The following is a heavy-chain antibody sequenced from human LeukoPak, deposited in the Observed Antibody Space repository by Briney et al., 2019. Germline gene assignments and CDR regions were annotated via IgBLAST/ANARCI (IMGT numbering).Heavy chain of an antibody. CDR2: IYSGGST. CDR3: ARAQQLVDDAFDI. V-gene: IGHV3-53*01. D-gene: IGHD6-13*01. CDR1: GFTVSSNY. Sequence: GGSLRLSCAASGFTVSSNYMSWVRQAPGKGLEWVSVIYSGGSTYYADSVKGRSTISRDKSKNTLYLQMNSLRAEDTAVYYCARAQQLVDDAFDIWGQGTMVTVSS. J-gene: IGHJ3*02.